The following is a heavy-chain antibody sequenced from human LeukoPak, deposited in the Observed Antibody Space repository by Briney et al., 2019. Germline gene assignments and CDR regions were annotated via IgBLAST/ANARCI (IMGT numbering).Heavy chain of an antibody. CDR2: IYHSGST. D-gene: IGHD3-22*01. CDR1: GGSIISGGYP. V-gene: IGHV4-30-2*01. J-gene: IGHJ4*02. CDR3: DRGGSSGPVDY. Sequence: PSETLSLTCAVSGGSIISGGYPWSWIRQPPGKGLEGIGYIYHSGSTYYNPSLKSRVPISVDRSKNQFSLKLSSVTAADTAVYYCDRGGSSGPVDYWGQGTLVTVSS.